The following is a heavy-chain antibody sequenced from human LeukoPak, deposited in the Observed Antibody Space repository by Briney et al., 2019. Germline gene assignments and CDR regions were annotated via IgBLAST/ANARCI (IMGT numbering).Heavy chain of an antibody. Sequence: GRSLRLSCAASGFTFSSYAMHWVRQAPGKGLEWVAVISSDESNNYYADSVKGRFIISRDNSKNTLYLQMNSLRAEDTAVYYCARDFLWSTCISKSFDYWGQGILVTVSS. J-gene: IGHJ4*02. CDR3: ARDFLWSTCISKSFDY. D-gene: IGHD3-3*02. CDR1: GFTFSSYA. V-gene: IGHV3-30-3*01. CDR2: ISSDESNN.